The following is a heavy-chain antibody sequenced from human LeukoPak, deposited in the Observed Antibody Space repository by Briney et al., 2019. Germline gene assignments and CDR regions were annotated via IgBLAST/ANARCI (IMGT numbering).Heavy chain of an antibody. D-gene: IGHD3-10*02. Sequence: GGSLRLSCAASGFTFDDYGMNWVRQAPGKGLEWVSRINSRGGSIAYVDSVKGRFTISRDNAKNSLYLQMNSLRAEDTAVYYCAELGITMIGGVWGKGTTVTISS. J-gene: IGHJ6*04. CDR3: AELGITMIGGV. CDR1: GFTFDDYG. V-gene: IGHV3-20*04. CDR2: INSRGGSI.